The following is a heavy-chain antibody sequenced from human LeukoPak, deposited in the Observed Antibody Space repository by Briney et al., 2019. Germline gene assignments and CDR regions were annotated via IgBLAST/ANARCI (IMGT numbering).Heavy chain of an antibody. CDR3: ARGYYDYVWGSYRPKRFDP. J-gene: IGHJ5*02. CDR1: GGSISSGGYY. Sequence: PSKTLSLTCTVSGGSISSGGYYWSWIRQHPGKGLEWIGYIYYSGSTYYNPSLKSRVTISVDTSKNQFSLKLSSVTAADTAVYYCARGYYDYVWGSYRPKRFDPWGQGTLVTVSS. D-gene: IGHD3-16*02. V-gene: IGHV4-31*03. CDR2: IYYSGST.